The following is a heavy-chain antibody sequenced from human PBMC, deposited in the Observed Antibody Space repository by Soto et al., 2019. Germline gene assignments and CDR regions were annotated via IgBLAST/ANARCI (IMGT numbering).Heavy chain of an antibody. CDR2: IKSKTDGGTT. J-gene: IGHJ6*02. CDR1: GFTFSNAW. Sequence: GGSLRLSCAASGFTFSNAWMNWVRQAPGKGLEWVGRIKSKTDGGTTDYAAPVKGRFTISRDDSKNTLYLQMNSLKTEDTAVYYCTTCIVATIGGYYYYYYGMDVWGQGTTVTVSS. CDR3: TTCIVATIGGYYYYYYGMDV. V-gene: IGHV3-15*07. D-gene: IGHD5-12*01.